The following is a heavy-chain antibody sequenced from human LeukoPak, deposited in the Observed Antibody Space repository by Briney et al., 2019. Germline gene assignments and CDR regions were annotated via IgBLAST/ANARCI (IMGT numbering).Heavy chain of an antibody. CDR3: ARSHSGGWYRVPDYAFDI. CDR2: IYSGGST. V-gene: IGHV3-66*01. Sequence: GGSLRLSCAASGFTVSSNYMSWVRQAPGKGLEWVSVIYSGGSTYYADSVKGRFTISRDNSKNTLYLQMNSLRAEDTAVYYCARSHSGGWYRVPDYAFDIWGQGTMVTVSS. CDR1: GFTVSSNY. J-gene: IGHJ3*02. D-gene: IGHD6-19*01.